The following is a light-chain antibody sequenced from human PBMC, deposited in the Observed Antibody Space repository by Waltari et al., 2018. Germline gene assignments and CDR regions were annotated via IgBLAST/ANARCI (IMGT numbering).Light chain of an antibody. J-gene: IGKJ2*01. CDR1: QSVSSY. CDR3: QQRSNWPPTRT. CDR2: DAS. Sequence: EIVLTQSPATLSLSPGERATLSCRASQSVSSYLAWYQQKPGQAPRLLIYDASNRATGIPAMFSGSGSGTDFTLTISSLEPEDFAVYYCQQRSNWPPTRTFGQGTKLEIK. V-gene: IGKV3-11*01.